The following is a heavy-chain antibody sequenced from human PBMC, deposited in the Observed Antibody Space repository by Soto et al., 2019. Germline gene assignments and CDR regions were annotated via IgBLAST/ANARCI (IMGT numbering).Heavy chain of an antibody. V-gene: IGHV3-21*01. CDR2: ISSSSSYI. D-gene: IGHD6-6*01. J-gene: IGHJ4*02. Sequence: EVQLVESGGGLVKHGGSLRLFCAASGFTFSSYSMNWVRQAPGQGLEWVSSISSSSSYIYYADSVKGRFTISRDNAKNSLYLQMNSLRAEDTAVYYCAREPRAGSFARPLDYWGQGTLVTVSS. CDR3: AREPRAGSFARPLDY. CDR1: GFTFSSYS.